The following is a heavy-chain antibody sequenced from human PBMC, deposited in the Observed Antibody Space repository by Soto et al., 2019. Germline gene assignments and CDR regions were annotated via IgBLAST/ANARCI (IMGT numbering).Heavy chain of an antibody. D-gene: IGHD3-22*01. Sequence: QVQLVQSGAEVKKPGSSVKVSCKASGGTFSSYTISWVRQAPGQGLEWMGRIIPILGIANYAQKFQGRVTITADKSTRAAYMGLSSLGSEDTAVYYCARSEYYDSSGYASLWGQGTLVTVSS. J-gene: IGHJ4*02. V-gene: IGHV1-69*02. CDR1: GGTFSSYT. CDR2: IIPILGIA. CDR3: ARSEYYDSSGYASL.